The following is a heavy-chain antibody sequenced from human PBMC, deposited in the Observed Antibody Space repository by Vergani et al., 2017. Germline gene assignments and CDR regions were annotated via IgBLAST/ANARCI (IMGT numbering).Heavy chain of an antibody. J-gene: IGHJ4*02. CDR2: ISYDGSNK. D-gene: IGHD3-22*01. CDR1: GFTFSSYG. Sequence: QVQLVESGGGVVQPGRSLRLSCAASGFTFSSYGMHWVRQAPGKGLEWVAVISYDGSNKYYADSVKGRFTISRDNSKNTLYLQMNSLRAEDTAVYYCAKADSSSLYFFDYWSQGTLVSVSS. CDR3: AKADSSSLYFFDY. V-gene: IGHV3-30*18.